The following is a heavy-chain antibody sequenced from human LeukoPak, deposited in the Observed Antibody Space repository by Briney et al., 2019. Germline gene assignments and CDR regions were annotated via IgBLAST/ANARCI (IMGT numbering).Heavy chain of an antibody. CDR3: AKALGGIAAAYYYYGMDV. CDR1: GFTFISYA. V-gene: IGHV3-23*01. Sequence: GGSLRLSCAASGFTFISYAMSWVRQAPGKGLEWVSAISGIGGSTYYADSVKGRFTISRDNSKNTLYLQMNSLRAEDTAVYYCAKALGGIAAAYYYYGMDVWGQGTTVTVSS. CDR2: ISGIGGST. D-gene: IGHD6-13*01. J-gene: IGHJ6*02.